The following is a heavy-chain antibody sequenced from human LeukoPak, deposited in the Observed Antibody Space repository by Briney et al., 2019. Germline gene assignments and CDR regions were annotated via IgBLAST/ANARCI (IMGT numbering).Heavy chain of an antibody. Sequence: PGGSLRLSCAASGFTFSSYAMGWVRQAPGKGLEWVSAISGSGGSTYYADSVKGRFTISRDNSKNTLYLQMNSLRAEDTAVYYCAKDPPRYCSSTSCYTEYYWGQGTLVTVSS. CDR2: ISGSGGST. CDR1: GFTFSSYA. CDR3: AKDPPRYCSSTSCYTEYY. D-gene: IGHD2-2*02. V-gene: IGHV3-23*01. J-gene: IGHJ4*02.